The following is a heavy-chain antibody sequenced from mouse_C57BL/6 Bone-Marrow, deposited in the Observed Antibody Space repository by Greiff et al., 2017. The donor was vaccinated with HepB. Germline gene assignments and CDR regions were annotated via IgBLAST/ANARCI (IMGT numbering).Heavy chain of an antibody. V-gene: IGHV5-9-1*02. CDR3: TRDGFDDYDWYFDV. D-gene: IGHD2-4*01. CDR2: ISSGGDYI. CDR1: GYTFSSYA. Sequence: EVQRVESGEGLVKPGGSLKLSCAASGYTFSSYAMSWVRQTPEKRLEWVAYISSGGDYIYYADTVKGRFTISRDNARNTLYLQMSSLKSEDTAMYYCTRDGFDDYDWYFDVWGTGTTVTVSS. J-gene: IGHJ1*03.